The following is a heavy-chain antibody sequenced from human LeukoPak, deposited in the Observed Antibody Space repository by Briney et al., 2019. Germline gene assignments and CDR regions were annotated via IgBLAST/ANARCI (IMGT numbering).Heavy chain of an antibody. V-gene: IGHV4-38-2*02. CDR3: ARDVRITIFGVVTARAWFDP. Sequence: PSETLSLTCTVSGYSISSGYYWGWIRQPPGKGLEWIGSIYHSGRTFYNPSLKSRVTISVDTSKNQFSLKLSSVTAADTAVYYCARDVRITIFGVVTARAWFDPWGQGTLVTVSS. CDR2: IYHSGRT. CDR1: GYSISSGYY. J-gene: IGHJ5*02. D-gene: IGHD3-3*01.